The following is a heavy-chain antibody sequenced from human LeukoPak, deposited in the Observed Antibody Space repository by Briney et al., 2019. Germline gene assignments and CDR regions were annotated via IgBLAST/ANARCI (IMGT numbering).Heavy chain of an antibody. J-gene: IGHJ4*02. CDR2: MNSNSGNT. Sequence: GASVKVSCKASGYIFTSYDINWVRQATGQGLEWVGWMNSNSGNTGHGQKFQGRVTLTRDTAISTAYMELTSLRYEDTAVYYCVRAPLPYGSGSYPYWGQGTLVTVSP. V-gene: IGHV1-8*01. D-gene: IGHD3-10*01. CDR1: GYIFTSYD. CDR3: VRAPLPYGSGSYPY.